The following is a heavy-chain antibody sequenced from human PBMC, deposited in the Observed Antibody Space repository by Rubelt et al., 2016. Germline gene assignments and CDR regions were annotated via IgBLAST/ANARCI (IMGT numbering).Heavy chain of an antibody. J-gene: IGHJ6*02. D-gene: IGHD3-16*01. Sequence: ISWVRQMPGKGLEWMGRIDPSDSYTNYSPSFQGHVTISADKSISTAYLQWSSLKASDTAMYYCARETPGGYYYYGMDVWGQGTTVTVSS. CDR3: ARETPGGYYYYGMDV. CDR2: IDPSDSYT. V-gene: IGHV5-10-1*01.